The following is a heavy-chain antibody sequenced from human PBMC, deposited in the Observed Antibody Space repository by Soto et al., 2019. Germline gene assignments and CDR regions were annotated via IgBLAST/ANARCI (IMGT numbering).Heavy chain of an antibody. CDR2: ISGSGGST. J-gene: IGHJ6*02. CDR3: ARERAVIPTRYYYVMDV. Sequence: PGGSLRLSCAASGFTFSSYAMSWVRQAPGKGLEWVSAISGSGGSTYYADSVKDRFTISRDNSKNTLYLQMNSLRAEDTAVYYCARERAVIPTRYYYVMDVWGQGTKVTVSS. V-gene: IGHV3-23*01. D-gene: IGHD1-26*01. CDR1: GFTFSSYA.